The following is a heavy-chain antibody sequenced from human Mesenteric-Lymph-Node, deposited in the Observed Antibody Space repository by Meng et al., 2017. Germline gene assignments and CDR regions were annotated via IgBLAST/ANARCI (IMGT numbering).Heavy chain of an antibody. D-gene: IGHD3-9*01. Sequence: GGSLRLSCAASGFTFSSYWMSWVRQAPGKGLEWVANIKQDGSEKYYVDSVKGRFTISRDDAKNSLYLQMNSLRAEDTAVYYCARAEYYDILTGYYDAFDIWGQGTMVTVSS. CDR3: ARAEYYDILTGYYDAFDI. CDR1: GFTFSSYW. J-gene: IGHJ3*02. V-gene: IGHV3-7*01. CDR2: IKQDGSEK.